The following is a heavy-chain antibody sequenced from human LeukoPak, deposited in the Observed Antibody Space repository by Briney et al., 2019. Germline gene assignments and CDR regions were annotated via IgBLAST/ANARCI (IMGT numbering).Heavy chain of an antibody. CDR1: GDSISSYY. J-gene: IGHJ4*02. D-gene: IGHD3-10*01. Sequence: PSDTLSLTCRVSGDSISSYYWTWIRQPPGKGLEYIGYIHYTGSTTYSPSLKSRVTISVDTSKNQFSLRLSSVTAADTAVYYCARARGSPLLNDCWGQGTLVAVFS. CDR3: ARARGSPLLNDC. V-gene: IGHV4-59*07. CDR2: IHYTGST.